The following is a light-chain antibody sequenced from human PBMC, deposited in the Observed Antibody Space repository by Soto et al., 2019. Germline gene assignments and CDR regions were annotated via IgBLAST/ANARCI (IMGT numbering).Light chain of an antibody. CDR1: QSISNH. V-gene: IGKV3-15*01. CDR2: AAS. CDR3: QQYHGWPWT. J-gene: IGKJ1*01. Sequence: EIVMTQSPATLSVSPGEGATLSCRASQSISNHLAWFQQKPGQAPRLLITAASTRVTGIPARFSGSGSGTEFTLTISSLQSEDFAVYYCQQYHGWPWTFGQGTKVEIK.